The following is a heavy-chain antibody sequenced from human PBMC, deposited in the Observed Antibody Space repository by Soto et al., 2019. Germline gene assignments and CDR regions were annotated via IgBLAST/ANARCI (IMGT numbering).Heavy chain of an antibody. D-gene: IGHD5-18*01. CDR3: AREGRTGYTFGLDY. J-gene: IGHJ4*02. V-gene: IGHV4-31*03. Sequence: QVQLQESGPGLVKPSQTLSLTCTVSGGSISSGGYYWSWIRQHPGKGLEWIGYIYYSGRTYYNPSLKSRVTISVDTSKNQFSLKLNSVTAADTAVYYCAREGRTGYTFGLDYWGQGTLVTVSS. CDR1: GGSISSGGYY. CDR2: IYYSGRT.